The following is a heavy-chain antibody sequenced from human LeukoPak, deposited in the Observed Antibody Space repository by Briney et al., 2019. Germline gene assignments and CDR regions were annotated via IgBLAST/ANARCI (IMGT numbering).Heavy chain of an antibody. CDR1: GYTFTGYY. D-gene: IGHD5-18*01. Sequence: ASVTASCKASGYTFTGYYMHWVRQAPGQGHEWMGWINPNSGGTNYAQKFQGWVTMTRDTSISTAYMELSRLRSDDTAVYYCARDQGKWIQLWSFDYWGQGTLVTVSS. CDR3: ARDQGKWIQLWSFDY. J-gene: IGHJ4*02. CDR2: INPNSGGT. V-gene: IGHV1-2*04.